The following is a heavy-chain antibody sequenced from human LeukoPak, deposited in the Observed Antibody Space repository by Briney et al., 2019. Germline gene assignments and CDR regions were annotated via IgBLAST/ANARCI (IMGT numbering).Heavy chain of an antibody. CDR2: IYYSGST. CDR3: ARTYHYGSGSYFLFDF. V-gene: IGHV4-59*11. D-gene: IGHD3-10*01. Sequence: PSETLSLTCTVSGDSISGHYWSRIRQPPGTGLEWIGYIYYSGSTDYNPSLKSRVTISVDTSKNQFSLKLSSVTAADTAVYYCARTYHYGSGSYFLFDFWGQGTLVTVSS. J-gene: IGHJ4*02. CDR1: GDSISGHY.